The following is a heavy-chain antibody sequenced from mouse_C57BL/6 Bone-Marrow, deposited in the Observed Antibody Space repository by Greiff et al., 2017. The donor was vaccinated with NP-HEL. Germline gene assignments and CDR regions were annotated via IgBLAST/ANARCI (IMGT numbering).Heavy chain of an antibody. CDR3: ARKAYYGRSYEFAY. Sequence: QVQLKQPGAELVKPGASVKLSCKASGYTFTTYWMQWVKQRPGQGLEWIGEIDTSDSYTNYNQKFKGKATLTVDTSSSSANMQLSSLTSEDSAVYYCARKAYYGRSYEFAYWGQGTLVTVSA. CDR2: IDTSDSYT. V-gene: IGHV1-50*01. D-gene: IGHD1-1*01. J-gene: IGHJ3*01. CDR1: GYTFTTYW.